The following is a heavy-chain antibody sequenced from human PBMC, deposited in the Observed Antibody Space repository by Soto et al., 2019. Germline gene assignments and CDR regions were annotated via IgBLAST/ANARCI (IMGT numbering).Heavy chain of an antibody. D-gene: IGHD3-3*01. J-gene: IGHJ6*02. CDR2: ISYDGSNK. CDR3: ARDTSRYDFWSGSYGMDV. V-gene: IGHV3-30-3*01. Sequence: PGGSLRLSCAASGFTFSSYAMHWSRQAPGKGLEWVAVISYDGSNKYYADSVKGRFTISRDNSKNTLYLQMNSLRADDTAVYYCARDTSRYDFWSGSYGMDVWGQGTTVTVSS. CDR1: GFTFSSYA.